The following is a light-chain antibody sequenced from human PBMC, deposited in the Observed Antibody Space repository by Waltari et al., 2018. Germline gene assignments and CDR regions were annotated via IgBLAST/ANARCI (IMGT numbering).Light chain of an antibody. J-gene: IGKJ1*01. Sequence: EIVMTQSPATLSVSPGERATLSCRASQSVSSNLAWYQQKPGQSPRLLIYGASTRATGIAARFSGSGSGTEFTLTISSLQSEDFALYYCQQYNEWPRTFGQGTKVEI. CDR1: QSVSSN. CDR2: GAS. V-gene: IGKV3-15*01. CDR3: QQYNEWPRT.